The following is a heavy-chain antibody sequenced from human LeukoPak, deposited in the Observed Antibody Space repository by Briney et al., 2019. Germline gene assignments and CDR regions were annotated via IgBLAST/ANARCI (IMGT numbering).Heavy chain of an antibody. CDR3: ARVRSVNYDFDY. D-gene: IGHD3-16*01. V-gene: IGHV3-11*01. CDR2: ISSSGSTI. Sequence: GGSLRLSCAASGFTFSDYYMSWIRQAPGKGLERVSYISSSGSTIYYADSVKGRFTISRDNAKNSLYLQMNSLRAEDTAVYYCARVRSVNYDFDYWGQGTLVTVSS. J-gene: IGHJ4*02. CDR1: GFTFSDYY.